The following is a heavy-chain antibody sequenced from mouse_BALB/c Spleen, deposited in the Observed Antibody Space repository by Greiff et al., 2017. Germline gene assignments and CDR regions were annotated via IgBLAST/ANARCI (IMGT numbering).Heavy chain of an antibody. CDR2: ISSGGST. CDR3: ARSEDFDY. V-gene: IGHV5-6-5*01. J-gene: IGHJ2*01. CDR1: GFTFSSYA. Sequence: EVQGVESGGGLVKPGGSLKLSCAASGFTFSSYAMSWVRQTPEKRLEWVASISSGGSTYYPDSVKGRFTISRDNARNILYLQMSSLRSEDTAMYYCARSEDFDYWCQGTTLTVSS.